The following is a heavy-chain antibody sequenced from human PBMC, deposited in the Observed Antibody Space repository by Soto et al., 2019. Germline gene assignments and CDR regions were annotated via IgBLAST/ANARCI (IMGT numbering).Heavy chain of an antibody. CDR2: IWYDGSNK. D-gene: IGHD3-22*01. Sequence: QVQLVESGGGVVQPGRSLRLSCAASGFTFSSYGMHWVRQAPGKGLEWVAVIWYDGSNKYYADSVKGRLTISRDNSKNTLYLKMNSLRAEDTAVYYCARNSYHYDSSGQLGMDVWGQGTTVTVSS. V-gene: IGHV3-33*01. CDR1: GFTFSSYG. CDR3: ARNSYHYDSSGQLGMDV. J-gene: IGHJ6*02.